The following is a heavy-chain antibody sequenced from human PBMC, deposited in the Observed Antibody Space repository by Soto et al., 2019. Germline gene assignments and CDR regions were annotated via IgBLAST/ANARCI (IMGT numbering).Heavy chain of an antibody. V-gene: IGHV3-64*01. D-gene: IGHD2-2*01. CDR3: AGAIVVVPAAIRGGAFDT. J-gene: IGHJ3*02. Sequence: GGSLRLSCAASGFTFSSYATHWVRQAPGKGLEYVSAISSNGGSTYYANSVKGRFTISRDNSKNTLYLQMGSLRAEDMAVYYFAGAIVVVPAAIRGGAFDTWGQGTMVTVSS. CDR1: GFTFSSYA. CDR2: ISSNGGST.